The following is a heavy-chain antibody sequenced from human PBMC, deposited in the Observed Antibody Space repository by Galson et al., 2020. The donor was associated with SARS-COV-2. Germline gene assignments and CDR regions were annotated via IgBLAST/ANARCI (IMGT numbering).Heavy chain of an antibody. D-gene: IGHD3-16*01. V-gene: IGHV2-5*02. CDR2: AYWDDDI. CDR3: ARAMGGRKYGWGSYEGYCVDY. Sequence: KMSGPTLVKPTQTLTLTCDFSGFSLTNMGVAVGWIRQPPGKALEWLALAYWDDDIRYNPSLRSRLAITKDTSKNQVVLTMTNMEPVDTGTYYCARAMGGRKYGWGSYEGYCVDYWGQGTPVTVFS. J-gene: IGHJ4*02. CDR1: GFSLTNMGVA.